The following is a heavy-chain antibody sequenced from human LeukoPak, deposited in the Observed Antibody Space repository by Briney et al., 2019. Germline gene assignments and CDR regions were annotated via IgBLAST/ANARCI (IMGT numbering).Heavy chain of an antibody. V-gene: IGHV4-34*01. D-gene: IGHD2-2*01. CDR2: INHSGST. J-gene: IGHJ5*02. Sequence: SETLSLTCAVYGGSFSGYYWSWIRQPPGKGLEWIGEINHSGSTNYNPSLKSRVTISVDTSKNQFSLKLSSVTAADTAVYYCARGGAVPAATKYNWFDPWGQGTLVTVSS. CDR1: GGSFSGYY. CDR3: ARGGAVPAATKYNWFDP.